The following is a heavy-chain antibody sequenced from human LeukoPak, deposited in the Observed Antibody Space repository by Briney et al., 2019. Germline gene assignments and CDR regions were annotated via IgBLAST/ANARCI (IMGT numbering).Heavy chain of an antibody. CDR2: IKQDGSGI. CDR1: GFTFSGYW. J-gene: IGHJ4*02. Sequence: GGSLRLSCAASGFTFSGYWMSWVRQAPGKGPEWVANIKQDGSGIYYVDSMKGRFTISRDNAKNSLYLQMNSLRAEDTAVYYCARDKAVGPTLLDYWGQGTLVTVSS. CDR3: ARDKAVGPTLLDY. D-gene: IGHD1-26*01. V-gene: IGHV3-7*01.